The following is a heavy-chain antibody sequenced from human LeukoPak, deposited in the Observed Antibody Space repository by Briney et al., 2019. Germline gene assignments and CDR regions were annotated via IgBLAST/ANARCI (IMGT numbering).Heavy chain of an antibody. D-gene: IGHD2-2*01. J-gene: IGHJ3*02. V-gene: IGHV1-69*05. Sequence: ASVNVSCKASGGTFSRYAISWVRQAPGQGLEWMGGIIPIFGTANYAQKFQGRVTITTDESTSTAYMELSSLRSEDTAVYYCAQLVVPAAYDAFDIWGQGTMVTVSS. CDR2: IIPIFGTA. CDR3: AQLVVPAAYDAFDI. CDR1: GGTFSRYA.